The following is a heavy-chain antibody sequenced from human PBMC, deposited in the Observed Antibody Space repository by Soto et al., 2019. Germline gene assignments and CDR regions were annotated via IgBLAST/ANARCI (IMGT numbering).Heavy chain of an antibody. Sequence: PGGSLRLSCAASGFTFSSYSMNWVRQAPGKGLEWVSYISSSSSTIYYAESVKGRFTISRDNAKNSLYLQMNSLRAEDTAVYYCARDDYYDSSGYLVAFDIWGQGAMVTVSS. CDR2: ISSSSSTI. D-gene: IGHD3-22*01. CDR1: GFTFSSYS. J-gene: IGHJ3*02. V-gene: IGHV3-48*01. CDR3: ARDDYYDSSGYLVAFDI.